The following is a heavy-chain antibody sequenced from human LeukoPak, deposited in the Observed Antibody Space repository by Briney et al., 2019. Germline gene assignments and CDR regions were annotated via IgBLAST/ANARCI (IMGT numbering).Heavy chain of an antibody. Sequence: GGSLRLSCAASGFTFSSYEMNWVRQAPGKGLEWVSYISSSGSTIYYADSAKGRFTISRDNSKNTLYLQMNSLRAEDTAVYYCAKDQYYYDSSGYYLRYFDYWGQGTLVTVPS. J-gene: IGHJ4*02. D-gene: IGHD3-22*01. V-gene: IGHV3-48*03. CDR3: AKDQYYYDSSGYYLRYFDY. CDR2: ISSSGSTI. CDR1: GFTFSSYE.